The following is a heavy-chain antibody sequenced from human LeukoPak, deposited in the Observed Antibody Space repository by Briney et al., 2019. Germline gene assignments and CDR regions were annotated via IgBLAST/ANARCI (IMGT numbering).Heavy chain of an antibody. CDR3: AREQQLGYYYYYYMDV. V-gene: IGHV3-48*01. Sequence: GGSLRLSCAASGFTFSSYSMNWVRQAPGKGLEWVSYISSSSSTIYYADSVKGRFTISRDNAKNSLYLQMNSLRAGDTAVYYCAREQQLGYYYYYYMDVWGKGTTVTVSS. CDR2: ISSSSSTI. D-gene: IGHD6-13*01. J-gene: IGHJ6*03. CDR1: GFTFSSYS.